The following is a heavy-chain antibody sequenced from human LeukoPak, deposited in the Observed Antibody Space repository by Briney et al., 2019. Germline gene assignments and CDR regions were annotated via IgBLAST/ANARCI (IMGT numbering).Heavy chain of an antibody. CDR1: GLTFSTYA. V-gene: IGHV3-23*01. J-gene: IGHJ6*02. Sequence: PGGSLRLSCAASGLTFSTYAMSWVRQAPGKGLEWVSVISGSGTSTYYADSVKGRFTISRDNSKNTPYLQMNSLRADDTAVFYCARAAYCSSTSCYRSYGLDVWGQGTTVTVSS. CDR2: ISGSGTST. D-gene: IGHD2-2*01. CDR3: ARAAYCSSTSCYRSYGLDV.